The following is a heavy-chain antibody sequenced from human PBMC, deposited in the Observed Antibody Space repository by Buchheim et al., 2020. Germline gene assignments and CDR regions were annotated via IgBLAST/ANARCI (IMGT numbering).Heavy chain of an antibody. D-gene: IGHD1-26*01. CDR3: ARGGSSGSYGIAPHNWFDP. CDR1: GYTFSSYG. J-gene: IGHJ5*02. V-gene: IGHV1-18*01. Sequence: QVQLVQSGAEVKKPGASVKVSCKASGYTFSSYGINWVRQAPGQGLECVGWVSGYNGDTNYAQIFQGRGTMTTDTSTSTAYMELRSLRSDDTAVYYCARGGSSGSYGIAPHNWFDPWGQGTL. CDR2: VSGYNGDT.